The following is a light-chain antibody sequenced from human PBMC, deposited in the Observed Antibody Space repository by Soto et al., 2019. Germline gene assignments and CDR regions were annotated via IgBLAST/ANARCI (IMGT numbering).Light chain of an antibody. CDR1: SSDVGGYNY. V-gene: IGLV2-14*03. CDR2: GNS. CDR3: QSYDRSLSGSV. Sequence: QSALTQPASVSGSPGQSITISCTGTSSDVGGYNYVSWYQHHPGKAPKLLIFGNSHRPSGVPDRFFGSKSGTSASLAITGLQAEDEADYYCQSYDRSLSGSVFGGGTKVTVL. J-gene: IGLJ3*02.